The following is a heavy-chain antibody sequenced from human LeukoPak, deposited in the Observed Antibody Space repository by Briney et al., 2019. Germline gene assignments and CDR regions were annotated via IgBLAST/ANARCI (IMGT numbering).Heavy chain of an antibody. J-gene: IGHJ6*02. Sequence: SQTLSLTCTVSGGSISSGGYYWSWIRQHPGKGLEWIGYIYYSGSTYYNPSLKSRVTISVDTSKNQFSLKLSSVTAADTAVYYCARLGPSSWDPMDVWGQGTTVTVSS. D-gene: IGHD6-13*01. CDR2: IYYSGST. CDR3: ARLGPSSWDPMDV. CDR1: GGSISSGGYY. V-gene: IGHV4-31*03.